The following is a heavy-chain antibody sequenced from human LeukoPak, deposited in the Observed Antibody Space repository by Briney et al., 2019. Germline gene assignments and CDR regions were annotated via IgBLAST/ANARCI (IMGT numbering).Heavy chain of an antibody. CDR3: ASQYCSGGSCFPV. CDR2: IRYDGSNK. D-gene: IGHD2-15*01. J-gene: IGHJ4*02. V-gene: IGHV3-30*02. CDR1: GFTFSSFG. Sequence: PGGSLRLSCAASGFTFSSFGMHWVRQAPGKGLEWVAFIRYDGSNKYYADSVKGRFTISRDNAKNSLYLQMNSLRAEDTAVYYCASQYCSGGSCFPVWGQGTLVTVSS.